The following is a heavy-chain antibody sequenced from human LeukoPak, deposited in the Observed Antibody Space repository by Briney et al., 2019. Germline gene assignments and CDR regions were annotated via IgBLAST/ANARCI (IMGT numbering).Heavy chain of an antibody. D-gene: IGHD2-21*02. CDR1: GGSISTSSYY. CDR3: ARGDGRSYFDY. V-gene: IGHV4-39*07. Sequence: SETLSLTCTVSGGSISTSSYYWGWVRQPPGKGLEWIGNIFYSGSTYYSPSLKSRVTISLDTSRNQFSLKLSSVTAADTAVYYCARGDGRSYFDYWGQGTLVTVSS. CDR2: IFYSGST. J-gene: IGHJ4*02.